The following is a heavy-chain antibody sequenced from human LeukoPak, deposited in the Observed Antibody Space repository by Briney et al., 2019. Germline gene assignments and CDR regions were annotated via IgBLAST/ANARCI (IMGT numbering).Heavy chain of an antibody. V-gene: IGHV4-38-2*01. CDR3: ARRRYAKRYYFDY. J-gene: IGHJ4*02. Sequence: GSLRLSCAASGFTFSTFAMIWVRQPPGKGLEWIGSVDHSGGTYYNPSLRSRVSISVDTSKNQFSLKLSSVTAADTAVYYCARRRYAKRYYFDYWGQGTLVTVSS. D-gene: IGHD4/OR15-4a*01. CDR2: VDHSGGT. CDR1: GFTFSTFAM.